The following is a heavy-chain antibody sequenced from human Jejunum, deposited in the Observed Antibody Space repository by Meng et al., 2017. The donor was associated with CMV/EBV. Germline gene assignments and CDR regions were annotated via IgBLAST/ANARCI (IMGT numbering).Heavy chain of an antibody. J-gene: IGHJ4*02. CDR1: VFTISTYW. V-gene: IGHV3-74*01. CDR2: INTDGSNT. CDR3: IRGPYGADSWYDY. D-gene: IGHD4-17*01. Sequence: VSVFTISTYWMHWVRQVPGKGLEWVSRINTDGSNTNYADSVKGRFTISRDNAKSTLYLKMNSLTAEDTAVYYCIRGPYGADSWYDYWGQGTLVTVSS.